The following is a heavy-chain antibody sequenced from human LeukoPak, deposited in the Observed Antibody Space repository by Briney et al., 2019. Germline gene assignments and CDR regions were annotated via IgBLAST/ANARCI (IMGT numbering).Heavy chain of an antibody. CDR2: ISGSGGST. D-gene: IGHD2-15*01. V-gene: IGHV3-23*01. CDR1: GFTFSSYA. CDR3: AKEFDDIVVVVAASDYFDY. Sequence: GGSLRLSCAASGFTFSSYAMSWVRQAQGKGLEWVSAISGSGGSTYYADSVKGRFTISRDNSKNTLYLQMNSLRAVDTAVYYCAKEFDDIVVVVAASDYFDYWGQGTLVTVSS. J-gene: IGHJ4*02.